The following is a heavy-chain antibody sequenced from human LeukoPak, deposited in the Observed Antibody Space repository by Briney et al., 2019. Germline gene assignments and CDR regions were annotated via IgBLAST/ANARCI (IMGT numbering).Heavy chain of an antibody. V-gene: IGHV3-30*18. CDR3: AKLEQYYYDSSGYYSHPHDAFDI. CDR2: ISYDGSNK. D-gene: IGHD3-22*01. J-gene: IGHJ3*02. Sequence: GRSLRLSCAASGFTFSSYGMHWVRRARGKGLECGAVISYDGSNKYYADFVKGRFTICRHNSKHTLYLQMNSLRAEDTAVYYCAKLEQYYYDSSGYYSHPHDAFDIWGQGTMVTVSS. CDR1: GFTFSSYG.